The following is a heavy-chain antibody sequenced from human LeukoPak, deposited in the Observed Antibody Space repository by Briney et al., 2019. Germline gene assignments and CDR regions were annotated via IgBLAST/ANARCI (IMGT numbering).Heavy chain of an antibody. V-gene: IGHV4-59*08. CDR1: GGSISSYY. Sequence: PSETLSLTCTVSGGSISSYYWSWIRQPPGKGLEWIGYIYYSGHTNYNPSLKSRVTISVDTSKNQFSLKLSSVTAADTAMYYCARHNVVGATVPPRVWGQGTLVTVSS. D-gene: IGHD1-26*01. CDR2: IYYSGHT. CDR3: ARHNVVGATVPPRV. J-gene: IGHJ4*02.